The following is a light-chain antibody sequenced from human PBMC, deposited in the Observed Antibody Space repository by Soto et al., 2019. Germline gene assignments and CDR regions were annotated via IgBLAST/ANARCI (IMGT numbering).Light chain of an antibody. CDR3: QQRSNWPPT. CDR2: DTS. V-gene: IGKV3-11*01. J-gene: IGKJ3*01. Sequence: EIVLTQSPATLSLSPGERATLSCRASQSVSGYLAWYQQKPGQAPRLLIYDTSGRATGIPARFSGSGSGTDFPLTISSLEPDDFAVYYCQQRSNWPPTFGPGTKVEI. CDR1: QSVSGY.